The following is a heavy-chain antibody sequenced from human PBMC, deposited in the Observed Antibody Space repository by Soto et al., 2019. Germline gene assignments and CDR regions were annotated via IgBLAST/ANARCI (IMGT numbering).Heavy chain of an antibody. V-gene: IGHV4-31*03. D-gene: IGHD6-13*01. CDR1: NGYINSGGFY. J-gene: IGHJ5*02. CDR2: IFHSGST. CDR3: ARGGIACHWFDP. Sequence: QVQLQESGPGLLKPSQTLSLTCNVSNGYINSGGFYWSWIRQHPGKGLEWIGYIFHSGSTLYNPSLNSRFTLSADTSKNQLSLTLRSVTVADTAVYYGARGGIACHWFDPWGQGILVTVSS.